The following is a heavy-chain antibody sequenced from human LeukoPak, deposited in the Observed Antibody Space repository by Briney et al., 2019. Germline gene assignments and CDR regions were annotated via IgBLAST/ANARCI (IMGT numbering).Heavy chain of an antibody. J-gene: IGHJ2*01. CDR3: ARDLRPPTVTTSQASWYFDL. D-gene: IGHD4-17*01. CDR2: IYYSGST. V-gene: IGHV4-39*07. Sequence: SETLSLTCTVSGGSISSSSYYWGRIRQPPGKGLEWIGSIYYSGSTYYNPSLKSRVTISVDTSKNQFSLKLSSVTAADTAVYYCARDLRPPTVTTSQASWYFDLWGRGTLVTVSS. CDR1: GGSISSSSYY.